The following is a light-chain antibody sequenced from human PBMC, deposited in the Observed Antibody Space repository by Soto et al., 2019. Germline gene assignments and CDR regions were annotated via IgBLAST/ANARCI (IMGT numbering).Light chain of an antibody. Sequence: TQSPGTLSLSPGERATLSCRASQSVSNNYLAWYQQKPGKAPKLLIYDASSLESGVPSRFSGSGSGTEFTLTISSLQPDDFATYYCQQYNSYPWTFGQGTKVDIK. J-gene: IGKJ1*01. CDR2: DAS. V-gene: IGKV1-5*01. CDR1: QSVSNNY. CDR3: QQYNSYPWT.